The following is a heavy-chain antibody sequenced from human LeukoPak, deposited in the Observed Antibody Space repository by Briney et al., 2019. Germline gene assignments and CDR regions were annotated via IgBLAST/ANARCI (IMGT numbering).Heavy chain of an antibody. V-gene: IGHV1-2*02. CDR3: ARAFGSSSWSAFDY. CDR2: INPNSGGT. J-gene: IGHJ4*02. Sequence: ASVKVSCKASGYTFTGYYMHWVRQAPGQGLEWMGWINPNSGGTNYAQKFQGRVTMTGDTSISTAYMELSRLRSDDTAVYYCARAFGSSSWSAFDYWGQGTLVTVSS. D-gene: IGHD6-13*01. CDR1: GYTFTGYY.